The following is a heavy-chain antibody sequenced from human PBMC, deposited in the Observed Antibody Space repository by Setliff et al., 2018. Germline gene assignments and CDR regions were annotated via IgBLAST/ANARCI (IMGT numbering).Heavy chain of an antibody. V-gene: IGHV1-18*01. CDR3: ARIGGSTTVNLLGLFQTPPDAFDI. CDR2: ISAYNGNT. J-gene: IGHJ3*02. Sequence: ASVKVSCKDSGYTFSTYGISWVRQAPGQGLEWMGWISAYNGNTNYAQRFQGRVTMTTDTSTSTAYMELRSLRSDDTAVYYCARIGGSTTVNLLGLFQTPPDAFDIWGQGTMVTVSS. D-gene: IGHD4-17*01. CDR1: GYTFSTYG.